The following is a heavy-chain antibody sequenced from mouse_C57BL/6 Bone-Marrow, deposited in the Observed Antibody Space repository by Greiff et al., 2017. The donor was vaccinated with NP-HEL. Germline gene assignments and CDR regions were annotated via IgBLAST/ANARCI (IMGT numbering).Heavy chain of an antibody. Sequence: VQLQQPGAELVMPGASVKLSCKASGYTFTSYWMHWVKQRPGQGLEWIGEIDPSDSYTNYNQKFKGKSTLTVDKSSSTAYMQLSSLTSEDSAVYYCARSRTAQAPWFAYWGQGTLVTVSA. CDR3: ARSRTAQAPWFAY. J-gene: IGHJ3*01. CDR2: IDPSDSYT. CDR1: GYTFTSYW. D-gene: IGHD3-2*02. V-gene: IGHV1-69*01.